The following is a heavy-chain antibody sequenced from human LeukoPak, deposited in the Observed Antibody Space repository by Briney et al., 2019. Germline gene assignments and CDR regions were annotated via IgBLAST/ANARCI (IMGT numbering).Heavy chain of an antibody. Sequence: PGGSLRLSCAASGFTFSRHGMHWVRQAPGKGLEWVAFIRYDGGDKYYADSVKGRFTISRDNSENTLYLQMNSLRPEDTAVYYCAKGSYYCSNNCPPYYYYMDVWGKGTTVIVSS. CDR1: GFTFSRHG. CDR2: IRYDGGDK. D-gene: IGHD2-2*01. J-gene: IGHJ6*03. V-gene: IGHV3-30*02. CDR3: AKGSYYCSNNCPPYYYYMDV.